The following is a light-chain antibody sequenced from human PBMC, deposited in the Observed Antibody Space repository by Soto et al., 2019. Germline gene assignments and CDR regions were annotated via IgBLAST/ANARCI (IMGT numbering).Light chain of an antibody. Sequence: DIQMTQSPSSLSASVGDRVTITCRASQSISSYLNWYQQKPGKAPKLLIYAASSLQSGVPSRFSGSRSGTDFTLTISSLSPDDFATYYCQQSDSNPRTFGPGTKVDIK. CDR3: QQSDSNPRT. J-gene: IGKJ3*01. CDR2: AAS. V-gene: IGKV1-39*01. CDR1: QSISSY.